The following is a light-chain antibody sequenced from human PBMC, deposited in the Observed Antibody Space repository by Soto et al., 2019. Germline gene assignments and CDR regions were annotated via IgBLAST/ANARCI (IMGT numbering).Light chain of an antibody. V-gene: IGKV3-11*01. J-gene: IGKJ4*01. CDR3: QQRSNWPPVT. CDR1: ESVSSSY. Sequence: EILLTQSPDTLSLSPGERATLSCRASESVSSSYLAWYQQKPGQAPRPLIHDASNRATGIPARFSGSGSGTDFTLTISSLEPEDFGVYYCQQRSNWPPVTFGGGTKV. CDR2: DAS.